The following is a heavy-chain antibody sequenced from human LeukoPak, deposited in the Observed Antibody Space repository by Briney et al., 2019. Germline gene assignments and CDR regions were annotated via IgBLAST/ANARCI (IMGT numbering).Heavy chain of an antibody. CDR2: FDPEDGET. V-gene: IGHV1-24*01. J-gene: IGHJ4*02. Sequence: PGESLKISCKGSGYSFTTYWIGWVRQAPGKGLEWMRGFDPEDGETIYAQKFQGRVTMTEDTSTDTAYMELSSLRSEDTAVYYCATEPLCGGDYCQGLFDYWGQGTLVTVSS. CDR3: ATEPLCGGDYCQGLFDY. CDR1: GYSFTTYW. D-gene: IGHD2-21*02.